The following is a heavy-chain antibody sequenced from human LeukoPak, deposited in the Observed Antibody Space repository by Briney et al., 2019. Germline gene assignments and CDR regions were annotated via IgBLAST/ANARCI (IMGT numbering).Heavy chain of an antibody. D-gene: IGHD5-18*01. V-gene: IGHV3-7*01. CDR2: IKQDGSEK. CDR1: GFTFSSYW. Sequence: GGSLRLSCAASGFTFSSYWMSWVRQAPGKGLEWVANIKQDGSEKYYVDSVKGRFTISRDNANNSLYLQMNSLRAEDTAVYYCAQGWIQLWPFDYWGQGTLVTVSS. J-gene: IGHJ4*02. CDR3: AQGWIQLWPFDY.